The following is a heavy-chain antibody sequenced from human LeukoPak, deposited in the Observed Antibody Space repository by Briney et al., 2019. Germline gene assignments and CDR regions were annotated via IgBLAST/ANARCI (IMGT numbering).Heavy chain of an antibody. CDR3: TRHYDSSGYPSLNYFDY. V-gene: IGHV1-69*06. Sequence: SVKVSCKASGGTFSTYAISWVRQAPGQGLEWMGRVIPMFGTADYAQKFQGRVSITADKSTSTAYMELSSLRSEDTAVYYCTRHYDSSGYPSLNYFDYWGQGTLVTVSS. CDR2: VIPMFGTA. J-gene: IGHJ4*02. D-gene: IGHD3-22*01. CDR1: GGTFSTYA.